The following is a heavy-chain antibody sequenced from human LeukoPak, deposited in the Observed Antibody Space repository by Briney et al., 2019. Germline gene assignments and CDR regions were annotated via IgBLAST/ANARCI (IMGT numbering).Heavy chain of an antibody. D-gene: IGHD6-13*01. CDR2: IGSVGGDT. Sequence: PGGSLRLSCAASGFTFSCCAMAWVRQAPGKGLEWVSTIGSVGGDTYYTDSVKGRFTISRDNSRNTLYLQVDSLRAEDAAVYYCAKFRAASGQNDFDYWGQGTLVTVSS. CDR3: AKFRAASGQNDFDY. J-gene: IGHJ4*02. V-gene: IGHV3-23*01. CDR1: GFTFSCCA.